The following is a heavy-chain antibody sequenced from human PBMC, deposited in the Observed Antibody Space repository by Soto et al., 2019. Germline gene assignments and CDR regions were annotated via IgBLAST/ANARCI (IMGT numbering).Heavy chain of an antibody. CDR1: GGTFSSYA. D-gene: IGHD3-3*01. CDR2: IIPIFGTA. CDR3: ATHGGVLRFLEWSKPYYYGMDV. J-gene: IGHJ6*02. V-gene: IGHV1-69*06. Sequence: KFAFKSSGGTFSSYAISWVRQAPGQGLEWMGGIIPIFGTANYAQKFQGRVTITADKSTSTAYMELSSLRSEDTAVYYCATHGGVLRFLEWSKPYYYGMDVWGQGTTVTVSS.